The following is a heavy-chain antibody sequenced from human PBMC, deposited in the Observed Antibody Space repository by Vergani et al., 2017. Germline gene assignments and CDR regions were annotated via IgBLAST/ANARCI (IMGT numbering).Heavy chain of an antibody. J-gene: IGHJ6*02. CDR1: GYTFTGYY. CDR2: INPNSGGT. V-gene: IGHV1-2*02. Sequence: QVQLVQSGAEVKKPGASVKVSCKASGYTFTGYYMHWVRQAPGQGLEWMGWINPNSGGTNYAQEFQGRVTMTRDTSISTAYMELSRLRSDDTAVYYCARLWQPRGGMDVWGQGTTVTVSS. D-gene: IGHD3-10*01. CDR3: ARLWQPRGGMDV.